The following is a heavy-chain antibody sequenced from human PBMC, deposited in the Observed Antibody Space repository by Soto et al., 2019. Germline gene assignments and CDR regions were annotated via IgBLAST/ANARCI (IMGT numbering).Heavy chain of an antibody. V-gene: IGHV3-33*01. CDR3: ARDGYCSGGSCYSVPVFDY. Sequence: QVQLVESGGGVVQPGRSLRLSCAASGFTFSSYGMHWVRQAPGKGLEWVAVIWDDGSNKYYADSVKGRFTISRDNSKNTLYLQMNSLRAEDTAVYYCARDGYCSGGSCYSVPVFDYWGQGTLVTGSS. D-gene: IGHD2-15*01. CDR1: GFTFSSYG. J-gene: IGHJ4*02. CDR2: IWDDGSNK.